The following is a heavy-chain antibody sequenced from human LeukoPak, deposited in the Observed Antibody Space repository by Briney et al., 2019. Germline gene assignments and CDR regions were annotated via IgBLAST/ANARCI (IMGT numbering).Heavy chain of an antibody. J-gene: IGHJ4*02. CDR3: ARSGGYSSGWYRSPDDY. V-gene: IGHV3-7*01. CDR1: GFTFSSYW. D-gene: IGHD6-19*01. Sequence: GGSLRLSCAASGFTFSSYWMSWVRQAPGKGLGWVANIKQDGSEKYYVDSVKGRFTISRDNAKNSLYLQMNSLRAEDTAVYYCARSGGYSSGWYRSPDDYWGQGTLVTVSS. CDR2: IKQDGSEK.